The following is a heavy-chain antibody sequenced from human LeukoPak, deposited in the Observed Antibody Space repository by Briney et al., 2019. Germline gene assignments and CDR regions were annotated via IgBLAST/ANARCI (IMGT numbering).Heavy chain of an antibody. CDR1: GGTFSSYA. CDR3: ARGLSGYSNLWWFDP. Sequence: GASVEVSCKASGGTFSSYAISWVRQAPGQGLEWMGGIIPIFGTANYAQKFQGRVTMTRDTSISTAYMELSSLRSEDTAVYYCARGLSGYSNLWWFDPWGQGTLVTVSS. V-gene: IGHV1-69*05. D-gene: IGHD6-13*01. CDR2: IIPIFGTA. J-gene: IGHJ5*02.